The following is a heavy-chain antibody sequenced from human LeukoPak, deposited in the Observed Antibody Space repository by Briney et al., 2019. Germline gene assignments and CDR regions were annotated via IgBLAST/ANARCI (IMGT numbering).Heavy chain of an antibody. D-gene: IGHD6-13*01. CDR3: AKDLAYSSSWSPEIDY. CDR1: GFPFSSYG. Sequence: PGGSLRLSCAASGFPFSSYGMHWVRQAPGKGLEWVAFIRYDGSNKYYADSVKGRFTISRDNSKNTLYLQMNSLRAEDTAVYYCAKDLAYSSSWSPEIDYWGQGTLVTVSS. CDR2: IRYDGSNK. J-gene: IGHJ4*02. V-gene: IGHV3-30*02.